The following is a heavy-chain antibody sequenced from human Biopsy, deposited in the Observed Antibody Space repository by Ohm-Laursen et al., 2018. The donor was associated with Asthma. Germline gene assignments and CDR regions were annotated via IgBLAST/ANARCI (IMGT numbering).Heavy chain of an antibody. J-gene: IGHJ6*02. CDR3: ARSQVGYSSGWSLLLKKIYYSGMDV. D-gene: IGHD6-19*01. V-gene: IGHV1-69*13. Sequence: SVKVSCKAPGGTFSNFAISWARQAPGQGLEWLGGIMTVFGTTNYAQKFQGRVTITADESTSTAYMEVTSLRSEDTAIYYCARSQVGYSSGWSLLLKKIYYSGMDVWGQGTAVTVSS. CDR1: GGTFSNFA. CDR2: IMTVFGTT.